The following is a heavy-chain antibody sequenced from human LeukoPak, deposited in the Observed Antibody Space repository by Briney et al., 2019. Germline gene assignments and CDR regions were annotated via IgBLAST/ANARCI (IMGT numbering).Heavy chain of an antibody. Sequence: GESLKISCKGSGYDFSTSWIGWVRQMPGKGLERMGIIYPGASDTRYSPSFQGHVTISADTSVNTAYLRWSSLRASDTAIYYCARHQYSGTFYNALDIWGQGTVVIVSS. CDR1: GYDFSTSW. CDR3: ARHQYSGTFYNALDI. CDR2: IYPGASDT. J-gene: IGHJ3*02. V-gene: IGHV5-51*01. D-gene: IGHD1-26*01.